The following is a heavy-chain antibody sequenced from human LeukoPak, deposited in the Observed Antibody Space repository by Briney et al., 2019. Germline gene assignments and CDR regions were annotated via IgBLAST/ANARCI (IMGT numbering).Heavy chain of an antibody. V-gene: IGHV1-46*01. CDR2: INPSGGNT. J-gene: IGHJ3*02. CDR1: GYTFTFYY. CDR3: ARVKSYYYDTSDKDAFDI. Sequence: ASVKVSCKASGYTFTFYYMHWVRQAPGQGLEWMGIINPSGGNTSYAQKFQGRVTMTRDMSTSTVYMELSSLRSEDTAVYYCARVKSYYYDTSDKDAFDIWGQGTMVTVSS. D-gene: IGHD3-22*01.